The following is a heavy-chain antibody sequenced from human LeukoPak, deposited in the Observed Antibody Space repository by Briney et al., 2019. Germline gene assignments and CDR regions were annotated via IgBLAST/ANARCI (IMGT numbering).Heavy chain of an antibody. D-gene: IGHD3-10*01. CDR2: ISSTGVYI. J-gene: IGHJ4*02. CDR3: AREMSGSGKSY. Sequence: GGSLRLSCSASGFTFSRYAMNWVRQAPGKGLEWVSSISSTGVYIDYADSVKGRFTISRDNAKNSLFPQMNSLRAEDTAVYHCAREMSGSGKSYWGQGNLVTVSS. CDR1: GFTFSRYA. V-gene: IGHV3-21*01.